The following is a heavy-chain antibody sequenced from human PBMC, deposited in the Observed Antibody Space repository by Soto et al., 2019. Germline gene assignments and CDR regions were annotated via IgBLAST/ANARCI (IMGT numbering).Heavy chain of an antibody. V-gene: IGHV3-74*01. D-gene: IGHD2-2*01. CDR2: INSDASHT. CDR1: GFTFSTYW. Sequence: EVQLVESGGGLVQPGGSLRLSCAASGFTFSTYWMHWIRQVPGKGLEWVSRINSDASHTYYADSVKGRFTISRDNAKKTLHLEMNSLRAEDTAVYYSVSDGHCMTTSCYGNWFDPWGQGTLVTVSS. J-gene: IGHJ5*02. CDR3: VSDGHCMTTSCYGNWFDP.